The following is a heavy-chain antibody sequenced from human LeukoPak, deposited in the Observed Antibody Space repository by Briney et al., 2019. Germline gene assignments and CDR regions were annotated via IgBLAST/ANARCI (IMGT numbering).Heavy chain of an antibody. J-gene: IGHJ4*02. CDR2: IYSSGNT. CDR1: GGSISSSLYF. D-gene: IGHD2-2*01. CDR3: ASTCSSTSCPYYFDY. V-gene: IGHV4-39*07. Sequence: SETLSLTCTVSGGSISSSLYFWGWIRQPPGKGLEWIGSIYSSGNTYYNPALKSRVTISVDTSKNQFSLKLSSVAAADTAVYYCASTCSSTSCPYYFDYWGQGTLVTVSS.